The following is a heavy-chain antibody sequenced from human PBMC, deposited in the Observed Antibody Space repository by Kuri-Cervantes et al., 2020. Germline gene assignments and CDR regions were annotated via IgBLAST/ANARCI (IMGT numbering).Heavy chain of an antibody. J-gene: IGHJ6*02. CDR1: GYTFTSYA. CDR2: INAGNGNT. Sequence: ASVKVSCKASGYTFTSYAMHWVRQAPGQRLEWMGWINAGNGNTKYSQKFQGRVTITRDTSASTAYMELSSLRPEDTAVYYCARADYYGSGVDVWGQGTTVTVSS. D-gene: IGHD3-10*01. CDR3: ARADYYGSGVDV. V-gene: IGHV1-3*01.